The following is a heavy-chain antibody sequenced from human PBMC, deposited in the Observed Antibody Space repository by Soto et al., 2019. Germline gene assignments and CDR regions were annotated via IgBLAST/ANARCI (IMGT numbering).Heavy chain of an antibody. D-gene: IGHD3-10*01. CDR3: TRAQFEFGSYFGLDV. CDR2: MNPDSENT. V-gene: IGHV1-8*01. J-gene: IGHJ6*02. Sequence: QVHLVQSGAEVKQPGASVRVSCKASGYTFTNYDITWVRQATGQGLEWMGWMNPDSENTGAPQKFQGRITMTVNTPINTAYMAFTSLRFEDPADYYCTRAQFEFGSYFGLDVRGQGTTVTVSS. CDR1: GYTFTNYD.